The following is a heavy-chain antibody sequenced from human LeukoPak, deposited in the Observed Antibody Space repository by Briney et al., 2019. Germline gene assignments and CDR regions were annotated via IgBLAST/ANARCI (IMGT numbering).Heavy chain of an antibody. J-gene: IGHJ5*02. D-gene: IGHD6-13*01. CDR1: GFSVGNNY. Sequence: PGGSLRLSCAASGFSVGNNYMSWVRQAPGKGLEWVSVIYSRGATYYADSVKGRFTISRDSSKNTLYLQMNSLGAEDTAVYYCARHKRAQQLMHDSSFDPWGQGTLVTVSS. V-gene: IGHV3-53*01. CDR2: IYSRGAT. CDR3: ARHKRAQQLMHDSSFDP.